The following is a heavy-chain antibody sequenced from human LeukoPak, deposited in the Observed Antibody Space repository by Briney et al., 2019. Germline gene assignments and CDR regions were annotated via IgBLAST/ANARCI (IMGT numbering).Heavy chain of an antibody. D-gene: IGHD3-16*01. CDR1: GFTFSSYG. V-gene: IGHV3-33*01. CDR2: IWYDGSNK. Sequence: GRSLRLSSAASGFTFSSYGMHWVRQAPGKGLEWVAVIWYDGSNKYYADSVKGRFTISRDNSKNTLYLQMNSLRAEDTAVYYCARDRGPRGDDAFDIWGQGTMVTVSS. J-gene: IGHJ3*02. CDR3: ARDRGPRGDDAFDI.